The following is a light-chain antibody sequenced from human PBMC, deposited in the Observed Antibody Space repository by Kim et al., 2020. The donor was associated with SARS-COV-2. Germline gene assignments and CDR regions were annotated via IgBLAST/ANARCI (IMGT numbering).Light chain of an antibody. CDR1: QSVSSN. CDR3: QQYSHWPLT. V-gene: IGKV3-15*01. J-gene: IGKJ4*01. CDR2: VAS. Sequence: EIVMTQSPATLSVSPGERATLSCRASQSVSSNLAWYQQKPGQAPRLLIYVASTSATGIPGRFSGSGSGTEFTLTISSLQSEDFAVYYCQQYSHWPLTFGGGTKVDIK.